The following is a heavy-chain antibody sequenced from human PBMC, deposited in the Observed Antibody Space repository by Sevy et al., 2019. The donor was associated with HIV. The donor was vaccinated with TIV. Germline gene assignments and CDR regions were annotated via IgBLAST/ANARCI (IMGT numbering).Heavy chain of an antibody. CDR2: INHSGST. CDR1: GGSFSGYY. D-gene: IGHD4-17*01. Sequence: SETLSLTCAVYGGSFSGYYWSWIRQPPGKGLEWIGEINHSGSTNYNPSLKSRVTISVDTSKNQFSLKLRSVTAADTAVYYCARVIPATVTTKYFQHWGQGTLVTVSS. CDR3: ARVIPATVTTKYFQH. J-gene: IGHJ1*01. V-gene: IGHV4-34*01.